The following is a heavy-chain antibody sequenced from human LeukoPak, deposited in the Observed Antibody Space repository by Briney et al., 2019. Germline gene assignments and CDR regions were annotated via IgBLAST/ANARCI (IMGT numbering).Heavy chain of an antibody. Sequence: ASVKVSCKAAGYSFTNYAISWVRQAPGQGLEWVGWISAYNGNTNYAQKLQGRVTMTTDTSTSTAYMDLRSLRPDDTAVYYCAMVRNSGFRYVDSWGQGTLVTVSS. J-gene: IGHJ4*02. CDR2: ISAYNGNT. CDR3: AMVRNSGFRYVDS. CDR1: GYSFTNYA. D-gene: IGHD5-12*01. V-gene: IGHV1-18*01.